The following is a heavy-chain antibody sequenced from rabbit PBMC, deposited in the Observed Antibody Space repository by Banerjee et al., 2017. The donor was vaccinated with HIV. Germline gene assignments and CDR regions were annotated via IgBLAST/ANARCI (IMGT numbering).Heavy chain of an antibody. Sequence: QLVESGGGLVQPGGSLKLSCKASGFDFSRYYMSWVRQAPGKGLEWIGDIDPIFGIAVYATWVNGRFTISSHNAQNTLYLQLNSLTAADTATYFCVREVAGKFNLWGPGPWSPS. J-gene: IGHJ4*01. CDR2: IDPIFGIA. D-gene: IGHD4-1*01. CDR1: GFDFSRYY. CDR3: VREVAGKFNL. V-gene: IGHV1S7*01.